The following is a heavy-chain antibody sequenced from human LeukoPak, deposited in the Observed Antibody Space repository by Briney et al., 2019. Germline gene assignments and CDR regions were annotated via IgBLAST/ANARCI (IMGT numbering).Heavy chain of an antibody. V-gene: IGHV4-30-4*02. CDR1: GGSISSGGNY. CDR2: ISYSGST. CDR3: ARDPGSQFDY. J-gene: IGHJ4*02. D-gene: IGHD6-13*01. Sequence: SETLSLTCTVSGGSISSGGNYWSWIRQPPEKGLEWIGYISYSGSTYFNPSLKSRVTISVDTSKNQFSLKLSSVTAADTAVYYCARDPGSQFDYWGQGTLVTVSS.